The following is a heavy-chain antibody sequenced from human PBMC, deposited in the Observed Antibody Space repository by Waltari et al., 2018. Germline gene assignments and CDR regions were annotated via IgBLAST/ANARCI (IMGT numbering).Heavy chain of an antibody. CDR3: ARAFRGGGNIDY. CDR1: GFTFSSYW. D-gene: IGHD2-21*01. V-gene: IGHV3-74*01. Sequence: EVQLVESGGGLVQPGGSLRLSCAASGFTFSSYWMHLVRQAPGKGLVWVSRIISDGSSTSYADSVKGRFTISRDNAKNTLYLQMNSLRAEDTAVYYCARAFRGGGNIDYWGQGTLVTVSS. CDR2: IISDGSST. J-gene: IGHJ4*02.